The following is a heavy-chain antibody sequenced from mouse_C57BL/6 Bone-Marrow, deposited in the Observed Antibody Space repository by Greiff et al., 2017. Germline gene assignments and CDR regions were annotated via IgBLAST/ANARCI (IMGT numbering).Heavy chain of an antibody. V-gene: IGHV14-3*01. Sequence: VQLMQSVAELVRPGASVKFSCTVSGFNINNTYMHWVKPRPEQGLEWIGWIDTANGNTKYAPKFKGKATIPADTSSNTHYLPINRLSYAGSALYWGASYCWKFAYWGQGTLVTVSA. CDR3: ASYCWKFAY. CDR1: GFNINNTY. J-gene: IGHJ3*01. CDR2: IDTANGNT. D-gene: IGHD1-1*01.